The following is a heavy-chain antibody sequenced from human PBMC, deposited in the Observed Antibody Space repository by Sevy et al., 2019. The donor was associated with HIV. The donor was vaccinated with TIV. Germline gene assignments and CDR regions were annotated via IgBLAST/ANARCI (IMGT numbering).Heavy chain of an antibody. V-gene: IGHV3-7*03. J-gene: IGHJ6*03. CDR1: GFTFSSYW. CDR2: IKQDGSEK. D-gene: IGHD3-3*01. Sequence: GGSLRLSCAASGFTFSSYWMSWVRQAPGKGLEWVANIKQDGSEKSYVDSVKGGFTISRDNAKNSLYLQMTSLRAEDTAVYYCSRVSADFLSGYYTYYYYYMDVWGKGTTVTVSS. CDR3: SRVSADFLSGYYTYYYYYMDV.